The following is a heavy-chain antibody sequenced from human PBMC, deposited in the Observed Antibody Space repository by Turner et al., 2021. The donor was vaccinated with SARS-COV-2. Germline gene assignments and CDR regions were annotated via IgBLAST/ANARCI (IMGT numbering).Heavy chain of an antibody. CDR2: IHVSGDTS. D-gene: IGHD5-12*01. J-gene: IGHJ4*02. CDR1: GFTFSSYA. V-gene: IGHV3-23*01. Sequence: EVQLLESGGGLVQPGGSLKLSCAASGFTFSSYAMSWVRQPPGKGLEWVSGIHVSGDTSYYADFVRGRFTISRDNSKNTLFLQMNSLRAEDTAVYYCAKVHEATRGHFDYWGQGTLITVSS. CDR3: AKVHEATRGHFDY.